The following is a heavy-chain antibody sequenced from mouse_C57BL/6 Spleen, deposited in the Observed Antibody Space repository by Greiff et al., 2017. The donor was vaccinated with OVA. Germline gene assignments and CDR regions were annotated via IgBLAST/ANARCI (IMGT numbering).Heavy chain of an antibody. CDR3: ARASRDWDGYWYFDV. J-gene: IGHJ1*03. V-gene: IGHV1-69*01. CDR1: GYTFTSYW. D-gene: IGHD4-1*01. Sequence: QVQLQQPGAELVMPGASVKLSCKASGYTFTSYWMHWVKQRPGQGLEWIGEIDPSDSYTNYNQKFKGKSTLTVDKSSSTAYMQLSSLTSEDSAVYYCARASRDWDGYWYFDVWGTGTTVTVSS. CDR2: IDPSDSYT.